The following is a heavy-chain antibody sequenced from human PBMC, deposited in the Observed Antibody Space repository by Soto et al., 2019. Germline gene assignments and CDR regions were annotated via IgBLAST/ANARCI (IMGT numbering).Heavy chain of an antibody. CDR2: ISGSGGSR. J-gene: IGHJ6*02. CDR3: AXDRPSSGWYYYYYGMDV. CDR1: GFTFSSYA. Sequence: GGSLRLSCAASGFTFSSYAMSWVRQAPGKGLEWVSAISGSGGSRYYADSVKGRFTISRDNSKNTLYLQMNSLRAEDTAVYYCAXDRPSSGWYYYYYGMDVWGQGTTVTVSS. V-gene: IGHV3-23*01. D-gene: IGHD6-19*01.